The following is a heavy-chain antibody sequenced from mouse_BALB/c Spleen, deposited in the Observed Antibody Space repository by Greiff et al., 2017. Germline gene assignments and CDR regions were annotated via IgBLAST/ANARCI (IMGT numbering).Heavy chain of an antibody. CDR1: GFTFTDYY. V-gene: IGHV7-3*02. CDR3: ASPLYGYDGWFAY. Sequence: EVMLVESGGGLVQPGGSLRLSCATSGFTFTDYYMSWVRQPPGKALEWLGFIRNKANGYTTEYSASVKGRFTISRDNSQSILYLQMNTLRAEDSATYYCASPLYGYDGWFAYWGQGTLVTVSA. J-gene: IGHJ3*01. D-gene: IGHD2-2*01. CDR2: IRNKANGYTT.